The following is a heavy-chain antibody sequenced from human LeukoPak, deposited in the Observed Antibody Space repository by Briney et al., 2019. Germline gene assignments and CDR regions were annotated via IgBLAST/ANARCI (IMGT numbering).Heavy chain of an antibody. V-gene: IGHV3-30*18. CDR3: AKDSFYGDYDPDYYYYYGMDV. D-gene: IGHD4-17*01. Sequence: GGSLRLSCAASGFTFDSYGMHWVRQAPGKGLEWVAVISYDGSNKYYVDSVKGRFTISRDNSKNTLYLQMNSLRPEDTAVYYCAKDSFYGDYDPDYYYYYGMDVWGQGTTVTVSS. CDR1: GFTFDSYG. J-gene: IGHJ6*02. CDR2: ISYDGSNK.